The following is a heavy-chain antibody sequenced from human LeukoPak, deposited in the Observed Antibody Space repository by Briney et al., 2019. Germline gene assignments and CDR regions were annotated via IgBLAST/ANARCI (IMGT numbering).Heavy chain of an antibody. J-gene: IGHJ4*02. CDR1: GFTFSSYS. CDR2: ISSSSSTI. D-gene: IGHD3-10*01. V-gene: IGHV3-48*04. Sequence: GGSLRLSCAASGFTFSSYSMNWVRQAPGKGLEWVSYISSSSSTIYYADSVKGRFTISRDNAKNSLYLQMNSLRAEDMAVYYCAREKTMVRGVFDYWGQGTLVTVSS. CDR3: AREKTMVRGVFDY.